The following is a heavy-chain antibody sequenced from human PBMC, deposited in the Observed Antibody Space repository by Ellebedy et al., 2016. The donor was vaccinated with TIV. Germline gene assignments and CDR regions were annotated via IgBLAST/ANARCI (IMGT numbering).Heavy chain of an antibody. D-gene: IGHD6-13*01. CDR2: ISGRGDSP. CDR3: AKDRGQQLVGADFDY. J-gene: IGHJ4*02. CDR1: GFTFSSYS. Sequence: GGSLRLSCAASGFTFSSYSMNWVRQAPGKGLEWISAISGRGDSPYYADSVKGRFTISRDNSKNTLYLQMNSLRVEDTAVYYCAKDRGQQLVGADFDYWGQGTLVTVSS. V-gene: IGHV3-23*01.